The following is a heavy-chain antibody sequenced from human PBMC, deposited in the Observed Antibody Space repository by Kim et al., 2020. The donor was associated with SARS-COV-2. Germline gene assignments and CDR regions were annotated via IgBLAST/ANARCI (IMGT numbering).Heavy chain of an antibody. D-gene: IGHD3-3*02. CDR3: TSIDYFLGMDC. CDR2: IKGITAGSTK. Sequence: GGSLRLSCAASGFTFSNAWMSWVLQAPGKGLEWVGRIKGITAGSTKDYAAHVKGRITISRDDSKNTLYLQMNSLKTADTSVYYCTSIDYFLGMDCWGQGT. CDR1: GFTFSNAW. J-gene: IGHJ6*02. V-gene: IGHV3-15*01.